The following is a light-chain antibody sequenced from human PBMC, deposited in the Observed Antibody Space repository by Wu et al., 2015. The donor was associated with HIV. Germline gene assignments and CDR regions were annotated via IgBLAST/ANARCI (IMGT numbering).Light chain of an antibody. CDR2: TTS. CDR1: QSISSY. CDR3: QQSYSTLSWT. Sequence: DIQMTQSPSSLSASVGDGVTITCRASQSISSYLNWYQQKPGKAPKLLIYTTSSLQSGVSSRFSGSGSGTDFTLTISSLQPEDFATYYCQQSYSTLSWTFGQGTKVEIK. V-gene: IGKV1-39*01. J-gene: IGKJ1*01.